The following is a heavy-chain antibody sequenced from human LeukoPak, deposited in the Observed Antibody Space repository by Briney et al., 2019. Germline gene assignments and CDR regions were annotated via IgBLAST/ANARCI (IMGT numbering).Heavy chain of an antibody. Sequence: GGSLRLSCAASGFTFSSYAMSWVTQSPGKGREWGSAISGSGGTTYYADYVKGRFTISRDNSKNTLYQQVNSLRAEDTAVYYGVKSDVFGVVDYFYYCGQGTLVTVSS. V-gene: IGHV3-23*01. CDR2: ISGSGGTT. CDR1: GFTFSSYA. CDR3: VKSDVFGVVDYFYY. J-gene: IGHJ4*02. D-gene: IGHD3-3*01.